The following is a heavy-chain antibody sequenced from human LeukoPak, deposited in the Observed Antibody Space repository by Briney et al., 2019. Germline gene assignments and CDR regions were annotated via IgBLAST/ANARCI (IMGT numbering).Heavy chain of an antibody. CDR3: TTEFKELGSFFYFYYMDV. CDR2: IKTKSEGGTT. V-gene: IGHV3-15*01. CDR1: GFTFSNAG. D-gene: IGHD3-10*01. Sequence: PGGSLRLSCTASGFTFSNAGMNWVRQAPGKGLEWVGRIKTKSEGGTTDYAAPAKGRFTISRDDSKNVLFLQMDSLKSDDTAMYYCTTEFKELGSFFYFYYMDVWGTGTTVTISS. J-gene: IGHJ6*03.